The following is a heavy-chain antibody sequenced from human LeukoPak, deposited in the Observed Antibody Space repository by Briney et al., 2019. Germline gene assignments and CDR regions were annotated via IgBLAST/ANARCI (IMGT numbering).Heavy chain of an antibody. D-gene: IGHD5-24*01. V-gene: IGHV4-39*02. CDR1: GGSISSSSYY. J-gene: IGHJ3*02. CDR2: IYYSGSI. Sequence: NPSETLSLTCTVSGGSISSSSYYWGWIRQPPGKGLEWIGSIYYSGSIYYNPSLKSRVTISVDTSKNPFSLKLSSVTAADTDVYYCARCPLQMGSAFDIWGQGTMVTVSS. CDR3: ARCPLQMGSAFDI.